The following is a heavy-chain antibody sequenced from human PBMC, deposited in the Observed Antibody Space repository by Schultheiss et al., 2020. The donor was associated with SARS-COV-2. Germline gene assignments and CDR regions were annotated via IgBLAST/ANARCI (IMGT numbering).Heavy chain of an antibody. V-gene: IGHV4-34*11. CDR2: IYYSGST. D-gene: IGHD2-21*01. Sequence: SETLSLTCAVYGGSFSGYYWSWIRQPPGKGLAWIGSIYYSGSTNYNPSLKSRVTISVDTSKNQFSLKLSSLTSADTAVYYCARDADGIADWGQGTLVTVSS. CDR1: GGSFSGYY. J-gene: IGHJ4*02. CDR3: ARDADGIAD.